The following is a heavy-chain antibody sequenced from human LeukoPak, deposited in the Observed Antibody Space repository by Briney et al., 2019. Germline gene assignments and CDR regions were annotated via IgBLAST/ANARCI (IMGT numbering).Heavy chain of an antibody. CDR1: GYSISSGYY. Sequence: SETLSLTCAVSGYSISSGYYWGWIRQPPGKGLEWIGRNYHSGSTYYNPSLKSRVTITVDTTKNHFSLKLSSVTDADEAVYYCARGEDGFWGGNPQPFDYWGQGTLVTVSS. CDR2: NYHSGST. D-gene: IGHD3-3*01. J-gene: IGHJ4*02. V-gene: IGHV4-38-2*01. CDR3: ARGEDGFWGGNPQPFDY.